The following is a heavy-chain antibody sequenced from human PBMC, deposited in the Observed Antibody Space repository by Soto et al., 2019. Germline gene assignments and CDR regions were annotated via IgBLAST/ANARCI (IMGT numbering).Heavy chain of an antibody. CDR1: GFTFSTYR. V-gene: IGHV3-30*18. D-gene: IGHD3-22*01. CDR3: AKEQLAMTVVVADYFDS. CDR2: ISYDGGSK. J-gene: IGHJ4*02. Sequence: QVQLVESGGGVVQPGTSLRLSCAASGFTFSTYRIHWVRQAPGKGLEWVALISYDGGSKYYGDSVKGRFIISRDNSHNTVSLQMNSLRADDTAVYFCAKEQLAMTVVVADYFDSWGQGTLVTVSS.